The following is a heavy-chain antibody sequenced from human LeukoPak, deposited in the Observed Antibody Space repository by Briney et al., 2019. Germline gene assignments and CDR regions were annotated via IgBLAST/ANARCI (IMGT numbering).Heavy chain of an antibody. CDR2: ISASGGST. D-gene: IGHD3-22*01. V-gene: IGHV3-23*01. CDR3: AKDWYYYDSSGYSDY. J-gene: IGHJ4*02. Sequence: GGSLRLSCAASRFTFSSYAMTWVRQAPGKGLQWVSGISASGGSTYYADSVRGRFTISRGNSKNTLYLQMNSLRAEDTAVYYCAKDWYYYDSSGYSDYWGQGTLVTVSS. CDR1: RFTFSSYA.